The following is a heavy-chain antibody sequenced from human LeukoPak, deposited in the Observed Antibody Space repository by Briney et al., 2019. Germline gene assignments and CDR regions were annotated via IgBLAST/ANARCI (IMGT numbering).Heavy chain of an antibody. D-gene: IGHD2-21*02. CDR3: ARAAYCGGDCYYYFDY. V-gene: IGHV1-2*02. Sequence: GASVKVSCKASGYTFTGYYMHWVRQAPGQGLELTGWINPNNGGTYYAQKLQGRVTMTWDTSISTAYMELTGLRSDDTAVYYCARAAYCGGDCYYYFDYWGQGTLVTVSS. J-gene: IGHJ4*02. CDR2: INPNNGGT. CDR1: GYTFTGYY.